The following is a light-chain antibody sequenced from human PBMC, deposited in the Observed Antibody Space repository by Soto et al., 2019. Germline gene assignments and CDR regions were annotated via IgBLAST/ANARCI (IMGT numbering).Light chain of an antibody. CDR2: GAS. CDR1: GSISIS. Sequence: DIQMTQSPSSLAASVGDRVSSTCRASGSISISLNWYQLKPGKAPNLLMYGASYLKSGVPTRFSGSGSGTDFTLTISSLQPEDFATYYCQQTYTTPEITFGQGTKVDIK. J-gene: IGKJ1*01. CDR3: QQTYTTPEIT. V-gene: IGKV1-39*01.